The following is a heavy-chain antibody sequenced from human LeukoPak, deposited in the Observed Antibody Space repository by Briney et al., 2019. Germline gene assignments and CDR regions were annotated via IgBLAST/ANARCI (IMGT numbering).Heavy chain of an antibody. V-gene: IGHV4-34*01. Sequence: PSETLSLTCTVSGGSISSYYWNWIRQPPGKGLEWIGEINHSGSTNYNPSLKGRVTISVDTSKNQFSLKLSSVTAADTAVYYCARGRGRIVVSKEYYFDYWGQGTLVTVSS. CDR3: ARGRGRIVVSKEYYFDY. CDR2: INHSGST. CDR1: GGSISSYY. J-gene: IGHJ4*02. D-gene: IGHD3-22*01.